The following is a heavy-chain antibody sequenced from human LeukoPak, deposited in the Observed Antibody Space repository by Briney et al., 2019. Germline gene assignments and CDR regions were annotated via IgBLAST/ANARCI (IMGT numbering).Heavy chain of an antibody. CDR1: GFTFSSYA. J-gene: IGHJ4*02. CDR2: ISGSGGST. Sequence: PGGSLRLSCAASGFTFSSYAMSWVRQAPGKGLEWVSAISGSGGSTYYADSVKGRFTISRDNSKNTLYLQMNSLRAEDTAVYYCAKAGYYYGSGSYYDYWGQGTLVTVSS. V-gene: IGHV3-23*01. D-gene: IGHD3-10*01. CDR3: AKAGYYYGSGSYYDY.